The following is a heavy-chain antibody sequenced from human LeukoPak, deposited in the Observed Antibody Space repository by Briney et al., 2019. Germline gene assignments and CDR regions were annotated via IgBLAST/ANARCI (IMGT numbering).Heavy chain of an antibody. J-gene: IGHJ4*02. CDR2: IWYDGSNK. V-gene: IGHV3-33*01. CDR3: ARAGQTYFDY. Sequence: PGGSLRLSCAASGFTFSSYGMHWVRQAPGKGLEWVAVIWYDGSNKYYADSVKGRFTISRDNAKNSLYLQMNSLRAEDTAVYYCARAGQTYFDYWGQGTLVTVSS. CDR1: GFTFSSYG. D-gene: IGHD2-21*01.